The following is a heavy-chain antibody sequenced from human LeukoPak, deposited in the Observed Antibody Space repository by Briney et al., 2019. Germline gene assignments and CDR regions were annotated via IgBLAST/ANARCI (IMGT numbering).Heavy chain of an antibody. D-gene: IGHD2-15*01. Sequence: GGSLRLSCAASGFTFSSYSMNWVRQAPGKGLEWVSSISSSSSYIYYADSVKGRFTISRDNAKNSLYLQMNSLRAEDTAVYYCARGYCSGGSCYFDYWGQGTLVTVSS. V-gene: IGHV3-21*01. CDR1: GFTFSSYS. CDR2: ISSSSSYI. J-gene: IGHJ4*02. CDR3: ARGYCSGGSCYFDY.